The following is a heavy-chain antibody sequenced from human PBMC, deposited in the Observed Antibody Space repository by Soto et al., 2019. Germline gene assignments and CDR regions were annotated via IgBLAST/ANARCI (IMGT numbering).Heavy chain of an antibody. CDR3: ARDGVGTTTYFGYFDY. CDR2: IRFDRSNT. V-gene: IGHV3-33*01. CDR1: AVTFTDFG. Sequence: GASLRLSCAASAVTFTDFGMHWVRQARGKGLEWVAVIRFDRSNTYYADSVKGRFTISRDNSKNMLYLQMNSLRAEDTAIYYCARDGVGTTTYFGYFDYWGLGTLVTVSS. D-gene: IGHD1-26*01. J-gene: IGHJ4*02.